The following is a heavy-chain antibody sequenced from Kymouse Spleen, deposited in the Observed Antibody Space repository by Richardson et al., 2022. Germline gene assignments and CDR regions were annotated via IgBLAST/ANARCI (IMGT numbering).Heavy chain of an antibody. Sequence: EVQLVESGGGLVKPGGSLRLSCAASGFTFSSYSMNWVRQAPGKGLEWVSSISSSSSYIYYADSVKGRFTISRDNAKNSLYLQMNSLRAEDTAVYYCARDRGTGTPDAFDIWGQGTMVTVSS. D-gene: IGHD1-7*01. CDR1: GFTFSSYS. V-gene: IGHV3-21*03. CDR3: ARDRGTGTPDAFDI. CDR2: ISSSSSYI. J-gene: IGHJ3*02.